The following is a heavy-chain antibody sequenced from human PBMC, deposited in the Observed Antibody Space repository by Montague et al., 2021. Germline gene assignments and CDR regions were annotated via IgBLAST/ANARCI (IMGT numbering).Heavy chain of an antibody. D-gene: IGHD2-15*01. CDR2: ISHNGST. J-gene: IGHJ5*02. CDR3: ARGPYVAVLLVATGWSDA. CDR1: GGSFSGYY. Sequence: SETLSLTCTVYGGSFSGYYWNWIRQSPGKGLEWIGEISHNGSTSYNPSLKSRVTMSVDTSKKQFSLNLNSVTAADTAVYYCARGPYVAVLLVATGWSDAWGQGTLVTVSS. V-gene: IGHV4-34*01.